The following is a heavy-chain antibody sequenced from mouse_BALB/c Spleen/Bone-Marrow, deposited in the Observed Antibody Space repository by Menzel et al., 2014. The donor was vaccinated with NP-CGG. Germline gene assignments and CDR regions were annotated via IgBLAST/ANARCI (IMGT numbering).Heavy chain of an antibody. CDR3: ASYYGNYWYFDV. Sequence: EVQLQQSGPELVKPGASMKISCKASGYSFTGYTMNWVKQSLGKNLEWIGLINPYNGGTSYNQKFKGKATITVVKSSSTAYMELLSLTSEDSAVYYCASYYGNYWYFDVWGAGTTVTVSS. V-gene: IGHV1-18*01. CDR2: INPYNGGT. CDR1: GYSFTGYT. D-gene: IGHD2-1*01. J-gene: IGHJ1*01.